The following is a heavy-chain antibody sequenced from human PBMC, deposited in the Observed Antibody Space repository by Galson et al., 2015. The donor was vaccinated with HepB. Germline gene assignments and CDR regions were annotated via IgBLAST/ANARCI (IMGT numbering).Heavy chain of an antibody. CDR1: GFIFSTYT. CDR3: VRVAIDTTIFRGYWYFDL. CDR2: ISSTGTTI. V-gene: IGHV3-48*02. D-gene: IGHD5-18*01. J-gene: IGHJ2*01. Sequence: SLRLSCAASGFIFSTYTFNWVRRAPGKDLEWISYISSTGTTIYYADSVKGRFTISRDNAENSLSLQMSSMRDEDTAVYYWVRVAIDTTIFRGYWYFDLLGRGTLVTVSS.